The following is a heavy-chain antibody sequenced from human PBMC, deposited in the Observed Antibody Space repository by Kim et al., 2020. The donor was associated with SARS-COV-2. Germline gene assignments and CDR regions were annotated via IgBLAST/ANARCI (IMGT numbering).Heavy chain of an antibody. J-gene: IGHJ4*02. CDR1: GGSFTGYS. D-gene: IGHD1-26*01. V-gene: IGHV4-34*01. CDR2: INHSGSS. Sequence: SETLSLTCAVYGGSFTGYSWSWIRQPPGKGLEWIAEINHSGSSNYSPSLKSRVAVSVDTSKSQFSLRLTSMTAADTAVYYCARVTSSRRYVTTYYHFDSWGQGTPVTVSS. CDR3: ARVTSSRRYVTTYYHFDS.